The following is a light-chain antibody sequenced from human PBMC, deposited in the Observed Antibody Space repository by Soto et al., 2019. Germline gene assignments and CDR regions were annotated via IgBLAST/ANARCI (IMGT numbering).Light chain of an antibody. Sequence: QSVLTQPASVSGSPGQSITISCTGTSSDVGGYDYVSWYQHHPGKAPKLIIYEVTNRPSGVSNRFSASKSDNTASLTISGLQAEDEADYYCSSYTSSSTLYVFGTGTKVTVL. V-gene: IGLV2-14*01. CDR3: SSYTSSSTLYV. CDR2: EVT. CDR1: SSDVGGYDY. J-gene: IGLJ1*01.